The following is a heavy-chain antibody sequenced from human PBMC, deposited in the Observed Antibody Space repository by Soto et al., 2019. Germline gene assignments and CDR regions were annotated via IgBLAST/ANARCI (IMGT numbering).Heavy chain of an antibody. J-gene: IGHJ4*02. Sequence: SEPLSLTCTVSGGSVSSGSYYWSWIRQPPGKGLEWIGYIYYSGSTNYNPSLKSRVTISVDTSKNQFSLKLSSVTAADTAVYYCARVRYYYDSSGSGDFDYWGQGTLVTVSS. CDR1: GGSVSSGSYY. CDR2: IYYSGST. D-gene: IGHD3-22*01. CDR3: ARVRYYYDSSGSGDFDY. V-gene: IGHV4-61*01.